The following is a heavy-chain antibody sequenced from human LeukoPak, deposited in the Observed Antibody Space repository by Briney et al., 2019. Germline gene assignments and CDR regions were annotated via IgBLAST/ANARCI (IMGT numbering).Heavy chain of an antibody. Sequence: QPGGSLRLSCTASGYTFSSYAMTWVGQAPGEGLEWVSAISGSGANTYYADSVKGRFAASRDNSKDTLYLQMRSLRAEDTAVYYCARGRSGYGPFDAFDIWGHGTWVTVSS. CDR1: GYTFSSYA. J-gene: IGHJ3*02. CDR3: ARGRSGYGPFDAFDI. CDR2: ISGSGANT. D-gene: IGHD3-22*01. V-gene: IGHV3-23*01.